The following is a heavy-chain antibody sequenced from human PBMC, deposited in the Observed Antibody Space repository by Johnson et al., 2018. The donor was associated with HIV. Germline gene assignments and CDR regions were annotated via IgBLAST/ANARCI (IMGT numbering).Heavy chain of an antibody. CDR3: ARCMIVVVITDAFDI. J-gene: IGHJ3*02. CDR2: IKQDGSEK. D-gene: IGHD3-22*01. CDR1: GFTFSSYW. V-gene: IGHV3-7*01. Sequence: VQLVESGGGLIQPGGSLRLSCAASGFTFSSYWMSWVRQAPGKGLEWVANIKQDGSEKYYVDSVKGRFTISRENAKNSLYLQMNSLRAEDTAVYYCARCMIVVVITDAFDIWGQGTMVTVSS.